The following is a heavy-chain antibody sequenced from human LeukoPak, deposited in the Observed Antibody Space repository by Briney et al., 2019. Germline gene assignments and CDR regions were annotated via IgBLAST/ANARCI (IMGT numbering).Heavy chain of an antibody. CDR1: AFTFSSYG. CDR3: AKACSGGSCYDY. Sequence: GGSLRLSCAASAFTFSSYGMHWVRQAPGKGLEWVAYIQYDRTNEQYAHSVKGRFRISRDNSNNILYLQMNSLRAEDTAVYYCAKACSGGSCYDYWGQGTLVTVSS. V-gene: IGHV3-30*02. J-gene: IGHJ4*02. D-gene: IGHD2-15*01. CDR2: IQYDRTNE.